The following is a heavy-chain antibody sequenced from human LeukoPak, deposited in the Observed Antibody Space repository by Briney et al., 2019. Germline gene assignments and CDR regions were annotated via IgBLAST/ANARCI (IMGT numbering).Heavy chain of an antibody. Sequence: GASVKVSCKASGYTFTSYNMQWVRQAPGQGLEWMGIINPSDGDTGYVQKFQGRVTMTRDTSTSTVYMELSSLRSEDTAVYYCAREKIHVFDIWGQGTMVTVSS. CDR2: INPSDGDT. CDR1: GYTFTSYN. J-gene: IGHJ3*02. CDR3: AREKIHVFDI. V-gene: IGHV1-46*01.